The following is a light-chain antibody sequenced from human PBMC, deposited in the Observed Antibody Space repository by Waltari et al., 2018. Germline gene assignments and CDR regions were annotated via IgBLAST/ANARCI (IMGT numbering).Light chain of an antibody. Sequence: EIVMTQSPAVLSVSPGDRVTLSCRASQSVSGKVGWYQQRPGQVPRLVIYDTSTRATGIPDRFTGSGSGTVFTLTINSVQSDDFAIYYGLQCDNKWTFGQGTKVEFK. CDR2: DTS. CDR1: QSVSGK. J-gene: IGKJ1*01. V-gene: IGKV3-15*01. CDR3: LQCDNKWT.